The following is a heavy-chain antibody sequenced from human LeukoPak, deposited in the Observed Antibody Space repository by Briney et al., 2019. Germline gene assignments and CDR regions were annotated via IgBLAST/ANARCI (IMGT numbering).Heavy chain of an antibody. D-gene: IGHD6-6*01. CDR2: ISSSSNTI. J-gene: IGHJ6*03. V-gene: IGHV3-48*01. CDR3: ARASGSSSGGWVYYYYMDV. Sequence: GGSLRLSCAASGFTFISYTMKWVRQAPGKGLEWVSYISSSSNTIYYADSVKGRFTISRDNAKNSLYLQMNSLRADDTAVYYCARASGSSSGGWVYYYYMDVWGKGTTVTVSS. CDR1: GFTFISYT.